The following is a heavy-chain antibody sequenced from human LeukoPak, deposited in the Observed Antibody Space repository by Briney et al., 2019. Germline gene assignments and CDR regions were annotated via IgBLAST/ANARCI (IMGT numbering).Heavy chain of an antibody. CDR1: GGSFSGYY. V-gene: IGHV4-34*01. CDR2: INHSGST. Sequence: PSETLSLTCAVYGGSFSGYYWSWIRQPPGKGLEWIGEINHSGSTNYNPSLKSRVTISVDTSKNQFSLKLSSVTAANTAVYYCARGNIVVVVAATTANQRSGLFDYWGQGTLVTVSS. J-gene: IGHJ4*02. CDR3: ARGNIVVVVAATTANQRSGLFDY. D-gene: IGHD2-15*01.